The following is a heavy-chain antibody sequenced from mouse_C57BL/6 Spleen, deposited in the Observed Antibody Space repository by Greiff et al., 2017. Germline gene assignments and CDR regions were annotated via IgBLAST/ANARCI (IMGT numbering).Heavy chain of an antibody. J-gene: IGHJ4*01. CDR1: GFTFSSYA. V-gene: IGHV5-4*01. Sequence: EVQLVESGGGLVKPGGSLKLSCAASGFTFSSYAMSWVRQTPEKRLEWVATISDGGSYTYYPDNVKGRFTISRDNAKNNLYLQMSHLKSEDTAMYYCARDWRVYDEYGYAMDYWGQGTSVTVSS. CDR3: ARDWRVYDEYGYAMDY. D-gene: IGHD2-4*01. CDR2: ISDGGSYT.